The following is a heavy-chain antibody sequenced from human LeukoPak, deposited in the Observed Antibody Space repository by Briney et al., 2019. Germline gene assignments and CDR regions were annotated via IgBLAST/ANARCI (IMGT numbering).Heavy chain of an antibody. J-gene: IGHJ4*02. Sequence: GGSLRLSCAASGFTVSSNYMSWVRQAPGKGLEWVSVIYSGGSTYYADSVKGRFTISRDNSKNTFYLQMNSLRAEDTAVYYCAKCGGNSGYDAIEIDYWGQGTLVTVSS. CDR3: AKCGGNSGYDAIEIDY. CDR1: GFTVSSNY. D-gene: IGHD5-12*01. CDR2: IYSGGST. V-gene: IGHV3-53*01.